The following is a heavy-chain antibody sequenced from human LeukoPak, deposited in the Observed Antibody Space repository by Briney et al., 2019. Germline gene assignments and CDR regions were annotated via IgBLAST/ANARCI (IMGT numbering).Heavy chain of an antibody. CDR3: ARWERDFWSGPDY. D-gene: IGHD3-3*01. CDR2: IYPGDSDT. Sequence: GESLKISCKNSGYSFTSCWIGWVRQMPGKGLEWMGIIYPGDSDTRYSPSFQGQVTISADKSISTAYLQWSSLRASDTAMYYCARWERDFWSGPDYWGQGTLVTVSS. V-gene: IGHV5-51*01. CDR1: GYSFTSCW. J-gene: IGHJ4*02.